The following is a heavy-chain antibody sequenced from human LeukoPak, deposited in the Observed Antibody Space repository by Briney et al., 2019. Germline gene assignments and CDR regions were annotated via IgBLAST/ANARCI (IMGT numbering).Heavy chain of an antibody. CDR2: IYYSGST. D-gene: IGHD6-13*01. J-gene: IGHJ3*02. V-gene: IGHV4-59*01. CDR1: GGSIGSYY. CDR3: ARVRRYTSRPDAFDI. Sequence: PSETLSLICTVSGGSIGSYYWSWIRQPPGKGLEWIGYIYYSGSTNYNPSLKSRVTISVDTSKNQFSLKLSSVTAADTAVYYCARVRRYTSRPDAFDIWGQGTMVTVSS.